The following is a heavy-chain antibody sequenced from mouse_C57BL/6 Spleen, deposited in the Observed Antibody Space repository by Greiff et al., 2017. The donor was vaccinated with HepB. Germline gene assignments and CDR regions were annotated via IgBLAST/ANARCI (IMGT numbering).Heavy chain of an antibody. CDR3: ARGSLYGSPWYFDV. V-gene: IGHV1-52*01. Sequence: QVQLQQPGAELVRPGSSVKLSCKASGYTFTSYWMHWVKQRPIQGLEWIGNIDPSDSETHYNQKFKDKATLTVDKSSSTAYMQLSSLTSEDSAVYYCARGSLYGSPWYFDVWGTGTTVTVSS. D-gene: IGHD1-1*01. CDR1: GYTFTSYW. J-gene: IGHJ1*03. CDR2: IDPSDSET.